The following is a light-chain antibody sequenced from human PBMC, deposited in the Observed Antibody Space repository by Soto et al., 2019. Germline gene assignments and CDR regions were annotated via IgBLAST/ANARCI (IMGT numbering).Light chain of an antibody. CDR2: AVS. V-gene: IGLV2-8*01. CDR1: SSDVGAYKY. CDR3: SSYADTNNLL. J-gene: IGLJ2*01. Sequence: QSVLTQPPSASGSPGQSVTISCTGTSSDVGAYKYVSWHQQHPGKAPKLMIYAVSERPSGVPDRFSGSKSGNTASLTVSGLQAEDEDDYYCSSYADTNNLLFGGGTKLTVL.